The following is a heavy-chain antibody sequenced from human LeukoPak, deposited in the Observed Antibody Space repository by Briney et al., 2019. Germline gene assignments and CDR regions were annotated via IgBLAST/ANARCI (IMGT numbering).Heavy chain of an antibody. CDR1: GFTFSHYA. CDR2: IWSDATNQ. CDR3: AKAAKRGFAYRTPLEY. Sequence: GGSLRLSCAASGFTFSHYAFHWVRQAPGKGLEWVAVIWSDATNQFYADSVKGRFTISRDYSQKTVYLEMDSLTTEDTAIYYCAKAAKRGFAYRTPLEYWGPGTLVSVS. D-gene: IGHD4-11*01. V-gene: IGHV3-33*06. J-gene: IGHJ4*02.